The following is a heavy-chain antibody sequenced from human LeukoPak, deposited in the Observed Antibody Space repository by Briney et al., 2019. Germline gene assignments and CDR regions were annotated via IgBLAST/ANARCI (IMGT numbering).Heavy chain of an antibody. J-gene: IGHJ5*02. D-gene: IGHD6-13*01. CDR1: GGSISSGSYY. CDR3: ARLSSSWTNWFDP. Sequence: SQTLSLTCTVSGGSISSGSYYWSWIRQPAGKGLEWIGRIYTSGSTNYNPSLKSRVTISVDTSKNQFSLKLSSVTAADTAVYYCARLSSSWTNWFDPWGQGTLVTVSS. CDR2: IYTSGST. V-gene: IGHV4-61*02.